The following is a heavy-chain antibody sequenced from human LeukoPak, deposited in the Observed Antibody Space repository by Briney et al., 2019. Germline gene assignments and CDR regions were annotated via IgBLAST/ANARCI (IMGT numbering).Heavy chain of an antibody. CDR1: GGSFSGYY. CDR3: ARKEMATTD. D-gene: IGHD5-24*01. Sequence: KASETLSLTCAVYGGSFSGYYWSWIRQPPGKGLEWIGEINHSGSTNYNPSLKSRVTISVDTSKNQFSLKLSSVTAADTAVYYCARKEMATTDWGQGTLVTVSS. CDR2: INHSGST. J-gene: IGHJ4*02. V-gene: IGHV4-34*01.